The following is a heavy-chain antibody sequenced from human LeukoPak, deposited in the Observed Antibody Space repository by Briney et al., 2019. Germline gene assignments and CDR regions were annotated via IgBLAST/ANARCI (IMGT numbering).Heavy chain of an antibody. CDR1: GVSISNNKW. Sequence: SGTLSLTCVVSGVSISNNKWWTWVRQPPGQGLEWIGEIFHSGSTKYNPSLKSRVTISVDKSKNQFSLKLSSVTAADTAVYYCASVALSSFDYWGQGTLVTVSS. J-gene: IGHJ4*02. CDR2: IFHSGST. CDR3: ASVALSSFDY. D-gene: IGHD2-21*01. V-gene: IGHV4-4*02.